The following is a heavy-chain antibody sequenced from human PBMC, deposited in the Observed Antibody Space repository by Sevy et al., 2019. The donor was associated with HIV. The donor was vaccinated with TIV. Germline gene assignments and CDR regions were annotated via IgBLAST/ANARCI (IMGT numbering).Heavy chain of an antibody. D-gene: IGHD3-10*01. V-gene: IGHV3-30-3*01. CDR3: ACDCNRGYYYYYGMDV. CDR1: GFIFSNYA. CDR2: ITYDGINK. Sequence: GGSLRLSCTASGFIFSNYAMHWVRQAPGKGLEWVALITYDGINKYYVNTVKGRFTISRDNSKNKLYVQMNGLCDEDTDAYYCACDCNRGYYYYYGMDVWGQGTTVTVSS. J-gene: IGHJ6*02.